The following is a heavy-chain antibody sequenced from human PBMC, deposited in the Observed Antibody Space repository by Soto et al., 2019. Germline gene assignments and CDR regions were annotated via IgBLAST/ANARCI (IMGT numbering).Heavy chain of an antibody. D-gene: IGHD3-10*01. V-gene: IGHV3-33*01. CDR3: ARDRLLWFGESPRFYGMDV. J-gene: IGHJ6*02. Sequence: GGSLRLSCAASGFTFSSYGMHWVRQAPGKGLEWVAVIWYDGSNKYYADSVKGRFTISRDNSKNTLYLQMNSLRAEDTAVYYCARDRLLWFGESPRFYGMDVWGQGTTVTVSS. CDR2: IWYDGSNK. CDR1: GFTFSSYG.